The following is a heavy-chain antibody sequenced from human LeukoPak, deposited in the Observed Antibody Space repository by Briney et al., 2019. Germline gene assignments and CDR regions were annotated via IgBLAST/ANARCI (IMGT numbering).Heavy chain of an antibody. J-gene: IGHJ4*02. V-gene: IGHV4-59*01. CDR1: GGSIGSYY. CDR3: ARVGYAYGPFDS. CDR2: IYYSGGT. D-gene: IGHD5-18*01. Sequence: PSETLSLTCTVSGGSIGSYYWNWIRQPPEKGLEWIGYIYYSGGTNYNPSFKSRVTISVDTSKSQFSLRLSSVTAADTAVYYCARVGYAYGPFDSWGQGTLVTVSS.